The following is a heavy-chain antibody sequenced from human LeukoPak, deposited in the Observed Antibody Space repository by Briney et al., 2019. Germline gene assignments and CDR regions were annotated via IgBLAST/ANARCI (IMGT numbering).Heavy chain of an antibody. Sequence: GGSLRLSCAASGFTFSRYWMHWVRQAPGKGLVWVSRINSDGSSTDYADSVKGRFTISRDNAKSSLYLQMNSLRAEDTAVYYCARDLMVRGVPYYFDYWGQGTLVTVSS. CDR2: INSDGSST. J-gene: IGHJ4*02. V-gene: IGHV3-74*01. CDR1: GFTFSRYW. CDR3: ARDLMVRGVPYYFDY. D-gene: IGHD3-10*01.